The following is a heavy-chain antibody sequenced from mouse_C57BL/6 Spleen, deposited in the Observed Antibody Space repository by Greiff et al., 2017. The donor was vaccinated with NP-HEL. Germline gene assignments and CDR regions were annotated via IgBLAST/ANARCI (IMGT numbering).Heavy chain of an antibody. J-gene: IGHJ3*01. CDR3: AKSGDYDEEAWFAY. CDR2: IWGDEST. Sequence: VQLQQSGPGLVAPSQSLSITCTVSGFSLTSYGVSWVRQPPGKGLEWLGVIWGDESTNYHSALISKLSISKDNSKGQVFLKLNSLQTDDTATYYCAKSGDYDEEAWFAYWGQGTLVTVSA. CDR1: GFSLTSYG. D-gene: IGHD2-4*01. V-gene: IGHV2-3*01.